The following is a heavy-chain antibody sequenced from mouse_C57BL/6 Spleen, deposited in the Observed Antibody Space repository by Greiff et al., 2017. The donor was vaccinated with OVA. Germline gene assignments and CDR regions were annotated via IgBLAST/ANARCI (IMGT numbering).Heavy chain of an antibody. CDR3: ARQTAQATEYYFDY. D-gene: IGHD3-2*02. J-gene: IGHJ2*01. CDR1: GYAFSSSW. Sequence: QVQLQQSGPELVKPGASVKISCKASGYAFSSSWMNWVKQRPGKGLEWIGRIYPGDGDTNYNGKFKGKATLTADKSSSTAYMQLSSLTSEDSAVYFCARQTAQATEYYFDYWGQGTTLTVSS. V-gene: IGHV1-82*01. CDR2: IYPGDGDT.